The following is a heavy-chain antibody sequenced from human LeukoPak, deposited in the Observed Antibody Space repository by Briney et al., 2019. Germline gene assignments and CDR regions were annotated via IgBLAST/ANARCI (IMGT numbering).Heavy chain of an antibody. CDR3: ARVSLWNYAFDT. J-gene: IGHJ4*02. V-gene: IGHV4-34*01. CDR1: GGSFSGYY. Sequence: SETLSLTCAVYGGSFSGYYWSWIRQPPGKGLEWIGEINHSGSTNYNPSLKSRVTISVDTSKNQFSLKLSSVTAPDTAVYYCARVSLWNYAFDTWGQGTLVTVSS. CDR2: INHSGST. D-gene: IGHD1-7*01.